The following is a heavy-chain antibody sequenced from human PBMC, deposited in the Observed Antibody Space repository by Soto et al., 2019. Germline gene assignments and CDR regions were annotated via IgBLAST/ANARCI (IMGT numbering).Heavy chain of an antibody. CDR1: KFPFSSYV. V-gene: IGHV3-23*01. J-gene: IGHJ6*03. D-gene: IGHD3-3*01. CDR3: AKPYGFYFYYMDV. CDR2: ITGDGTTT. Sequence: EVYLLESGGGFVQPGESLRLSCAASKFPFSSYVMHWFRQAPGKGLEWVSAITGDGTTTYYADSVKGRFTISRDNSKNSLYLQIHSLRANDTAMYYCAKPYGFYFYYMDVWGNGTAVTVSS.